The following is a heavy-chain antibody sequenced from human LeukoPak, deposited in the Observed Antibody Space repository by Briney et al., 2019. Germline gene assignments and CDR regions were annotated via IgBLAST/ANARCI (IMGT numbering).Heavy chain of an antibody. Sequence: AGGSLRLSCAASGFTVSSNYMSWVRQAPGKGLEWVSAISGSGGSTYYADSVKGRFTISRDNSKNTLYLQMNSLRAEDTAVYYCAKDSSGYLWGQGTLVTVSS. V-gene: IGHV3-23*01. J-gene: IGHJ4*02. CDR2: ISGSGGST. CDR1: GFTVSSNY. D-gene: IGHD3-22*01. CDR3: AKDSSGYL.